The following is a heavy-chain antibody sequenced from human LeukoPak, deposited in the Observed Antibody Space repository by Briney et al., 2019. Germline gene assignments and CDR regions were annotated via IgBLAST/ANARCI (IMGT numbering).Heavy chain of an antibody. J-gene: IGHJ4*02. CDR1: GGTFSSYA. CDR3: ARVDLYSSGWYIPNSNFFDY. CDR2: ISAYNGNT. Sequence: ASVKVSCKASGGTFSSYAISWVRQAPGQGLEWMGWISAYNGNTNYAQKLQGRVTMTTDTSTSTAYMELRSLRSDDTAVYYCARVDLYSSGWYIPNSNFFDYWGQGTLVTVSS. D-gene: IGHD6-19*01. V-gene: IGHV1-18*01.